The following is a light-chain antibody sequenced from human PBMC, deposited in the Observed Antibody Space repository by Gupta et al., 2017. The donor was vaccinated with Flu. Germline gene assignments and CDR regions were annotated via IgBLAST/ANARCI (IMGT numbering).Light chain of an antibody. Sequence: ISCRSSQCLVYSDGNTYLHWFQQKPGQAPKRLIYLVSKRDSGVPERFSGSGSGTDFTLTISRVEAEDVGVYFCMQGAHWPWAFGQGTKLEIK. V-gene: IGKV2-30*01. CDR3: MQGAHWPWA. J-gene: IGKJ1*01. CDR1: QCLVYSDGNTY. CDR2: LVS.